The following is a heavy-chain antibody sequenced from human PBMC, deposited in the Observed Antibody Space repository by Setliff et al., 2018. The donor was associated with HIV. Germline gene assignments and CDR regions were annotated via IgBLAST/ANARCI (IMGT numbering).Heavy chain of an antibody. J-gene: IGHJ3*02. CDR3: ARDYIHVFDI. V-gene: IGHV1-2*02. Sequence: ASVKVSCKASGYTFTSYGISWVRQAPGQGLEWMGWINPNSGGTNYEQKFQGRVTMTRDTSINTVYLEVNGLKSDDTAVYYCARDYIHVFDIWGQGTMVTVSS. CDR1: GYTFTSYG. CDR2: INPNSGGT.